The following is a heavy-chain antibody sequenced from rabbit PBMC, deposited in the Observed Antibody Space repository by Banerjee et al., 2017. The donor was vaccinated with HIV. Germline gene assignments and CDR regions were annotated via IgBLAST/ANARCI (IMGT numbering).Heavy chain of an antibody. CDR1: GFDFSSNA. V-gene: IGHV1S47*01. Sequence: QEQLVESGGGLVQPGGSLKLTCTASGFDFSSNAMCWVRQAPGKGLEWIACIDGGTIDSIWYASWVNGRFTISRSTSLNTVGLKMTSLTAADTATYFCARDWYGGDTFDLWGQGTLVTVS. D-gene: IGHD2-1*01. CDR2: IDGGTIDSI. CDR3: ARDWYGGDTFDL. J-gene: IGHJ4*01.